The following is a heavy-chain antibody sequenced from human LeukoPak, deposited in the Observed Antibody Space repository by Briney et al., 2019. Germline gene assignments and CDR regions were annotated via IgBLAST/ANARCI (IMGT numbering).Heavy chain of an antibody. Sequence: GASVTVSCKGSGYTFTIYSISWVRQAPGQGVEWMGWISAYNGNTNYAQKLQRRLTITTDTSTSTAYMELRSLRSDDTAVYYCARALHGPRDYWGQGTLVTVSS. CDR1: GYTFTIYS. CDR3: ARALHGPRDY. V-gene: IGHV1-18*01. D-gene: IGHD5-24*01. CDR2: ISAYNGNT. J-gene: IGHJ4*02.